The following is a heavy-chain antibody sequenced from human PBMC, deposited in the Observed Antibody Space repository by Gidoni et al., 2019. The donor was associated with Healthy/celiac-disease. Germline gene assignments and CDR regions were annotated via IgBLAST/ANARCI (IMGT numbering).Heavy chain of an antibody. V-gene: IGHV3-33*01. D-gene: IGHD2-21*02. CDR1: GFTFSSYG. Sequence: QVQLVESGGGVVQPGRSLSLSCAASGFTFSSYGMHWVRQAPGKGLEWVAVIWYDGSNKYYADSVKGRFTISRDNSKNTLYLQMNSLRAEDTAVYYCARDCGGDCYSENLDYWGQGTLVTVSS. J-gene: IGHJ4*02. CDR3: ARDCGGDCYSENLDY. CDR2: IWYDGSNK.